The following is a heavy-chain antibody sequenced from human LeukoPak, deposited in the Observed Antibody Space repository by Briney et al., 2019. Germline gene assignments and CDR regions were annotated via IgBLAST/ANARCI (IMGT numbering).Heavy chain of an antibody. CDR2: IYYSGST. J-gene: IGHJ4*02. V-gene: IGHV4-39*01. CDR3: ARHWGSSGWNYFDY. D-gene: IGHD6-19*01. Sequence: SETLSLTCTVFGGSISSSSYYWGWIRQPPGKGLEWIGSIYYSGSTYYNPSLKSRVTISVDTSKNQFSLKLSSVTAADTAVYYCARHWGSSGWNYFDYWGQGTLVTVSS. CDR1: GGSISSSSYY.